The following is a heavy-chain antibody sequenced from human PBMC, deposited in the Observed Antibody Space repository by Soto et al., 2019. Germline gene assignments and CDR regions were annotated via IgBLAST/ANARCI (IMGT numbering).Heavy chain of an antibody. V-gene: IGHV3-30*18. CDR3: AKDTSGYDNWYFDL. J-gene: IGHJ2*01. Sequence: QVQLVESGGGVVQPGRSLRLSCAASGFTFSSYGLHWVRQAPGKGLEWVAVISYVGSNKSYADSVKGRFTISRDNSENTQYLQMNSLRAEDTAVYYGAKDTSGYDNWYFDLWGRGTLVTFSS. CDR2: ISYVGSNK. CDR1: GFTFSSYG. D-gene: IGHD5-12*01.